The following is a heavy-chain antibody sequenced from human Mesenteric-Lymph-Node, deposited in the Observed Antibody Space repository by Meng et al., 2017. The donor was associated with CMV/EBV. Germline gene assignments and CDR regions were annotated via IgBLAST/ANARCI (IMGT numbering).Heavy chain of an antibody. Sequence: GESLKISCAASGFSFSSYSMNWVRQAPGKGLEWVANIKEDGSDTHYADSVKGRFTISRDNAKNSLYLQMNSLRADDTAVYYCARAIVGVLLMVYSNHDAFDVWGQGTMVTVSS. V-gene: IGHV3-7*01. CDR3: ARAIVGVLLMVYSNHDAFDV. CDR1: GFSFSSYS. CDR2: IKEDGSDT. J-gene: IGHJ3*01. D-gene: IGHD2-8*01.